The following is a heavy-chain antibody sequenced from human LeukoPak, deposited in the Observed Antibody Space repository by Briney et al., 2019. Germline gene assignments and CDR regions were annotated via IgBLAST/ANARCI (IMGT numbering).Heavy chain of an antibody. J-gene: IGHJ4*02. CDR2: IWYDGSNK. CDR3: ARDSEGYYDSSGYYLDY. V-gene: IGHV3-33*01. Sequence: HPGRSLRLSCAASGFTFSSYGMHWVRQAPGKGLEWVAVIWYDGSNKYYADSVKGRFTISRDNSKNTLYLQMNSLRAEDTAVHYCARDSEGYYDSSGYYLDYWGQGTLVTVSS. D-gene: IGHD3-22*01. CDR1: GFTFSSYG.